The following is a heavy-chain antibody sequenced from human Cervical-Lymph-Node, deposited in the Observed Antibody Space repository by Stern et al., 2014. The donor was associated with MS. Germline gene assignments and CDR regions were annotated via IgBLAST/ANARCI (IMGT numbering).Heavy chain of an antibody. J-gene: IGHJ4*02. CDR1: GFTFSTYG. V-gene: IGHV3-33*01. D-gene: IGHD6-19*01. CDR2: IHYDGNKR. Sequence: VQLVESGGGVVQPGTSLRLSCAASGFTFSTYGVHWVRQAPGKGLEWVAGIHYDGNKRYYGDSVKGRLTISRDNSKNTLYLQMDSLRAEDTAVYYCARDRSSGWTGELDYWGQGTLVIVSS. CDR3: ARDRSSGWTGELDY.